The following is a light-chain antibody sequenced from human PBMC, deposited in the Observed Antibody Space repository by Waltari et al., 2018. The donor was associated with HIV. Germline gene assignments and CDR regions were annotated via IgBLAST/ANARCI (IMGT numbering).Light chain of an antibody. CDR3: QQYTNRPPRT. V-gene: IGKV3-15*01. J-gene: IGKJ1*01. CDR1: QSVSSN. Sequence: EIVMTQSTATLSVSPGERATLSCRASQSVSSNVAWYQQKPGQAPRLLIYGASTRATGVPARFSGSGSGTEFTLIISSLQSEDFAVYYCQQYTNRPPRTFGQGTKVEVK. CDR2: GAS.